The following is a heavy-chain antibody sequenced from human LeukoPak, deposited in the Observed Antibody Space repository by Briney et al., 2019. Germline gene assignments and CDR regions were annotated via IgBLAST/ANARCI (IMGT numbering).Heavy chain of an antibody. V-gene: IGHV1-8*01. D-gene: IGHD6-13*01. CDR2: INPNSGNT. J-gene: IGHJ5*02. CDR3: ARALTILSWFTPREGWFDP. CDR1: GYTFTSYD. Sequence: ASVNVSCKASGYTFTSYDINGVRQATGQGLDGMGWINPNSGNTGYAQKFQGRATITRETPISKTNVERSSLRSEDTAVYYCARALTILSWFTPREGWFDPWGQGTLVTVSS.